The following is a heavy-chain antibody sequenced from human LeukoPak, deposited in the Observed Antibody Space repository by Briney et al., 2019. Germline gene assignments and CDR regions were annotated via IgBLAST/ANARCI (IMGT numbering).Heavy chain of an antibody. V-gene: IGHV1-2*02. D-gene: IGHD5-12*01. CDR3: ARYRSSGYDFLTPDFDY. J-gene: IGHJ4*02. CDR2: INPNSGGT. CDR1: GYTFTGYY. Sequence: GASVKVSCKASGYTFTGYYMHWVRQAPGQGLEWMGWINPNSGGTNYAQKFQGRVTMTRDTSISTAYMELSRLRSDDTAVYYCARYRSSGYDFLTPDFDYWGQGTLVTVSS.